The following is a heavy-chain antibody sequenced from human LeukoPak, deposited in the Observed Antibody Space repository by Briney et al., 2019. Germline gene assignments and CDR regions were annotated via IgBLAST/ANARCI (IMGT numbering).Heavy chain of an antibody. D-gene: IGHD3-16*02. CDR3: ARENYLWGSYRSNWFDP. CDR2: IKQDGSEK. CDR1: GLTFNPYW. Sequence: GGSLRLSCIGSGLTFNPYWMSWVRQAPGKGLEWVANIKQDGSEKYYVDSVKGRFTISRDNDKRSLYLQMNSLRAADTAVYYCARENYLWGSYRSNWFDPWGQGTLVTVSS. J-gene: IGHJ5*02. V-gene: IGHV3-7*03.